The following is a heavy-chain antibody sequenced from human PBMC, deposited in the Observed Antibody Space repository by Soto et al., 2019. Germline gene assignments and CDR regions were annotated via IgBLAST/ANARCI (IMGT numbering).Heavy chain of an antibody. CDR1: GYNFTSYW. D-gene: IGHD2-2*02. J-gene: IGHJ5*02. Sequence: GESLKISCQAFGYNFTSYWIAWVRQMPGKGLEWMGMIYPGDSDTTYSPSFQGQVTISADKSINTAYLQWSSLKASDTAMYYCATVAGYCSSTSCYRGGWFDPWGQGTLVTVSS. CDR3: ATVAGYCSSTSCYRGGWFDP. CDR2: IYPGDSDT. V-gene: IGHV5-51*01.